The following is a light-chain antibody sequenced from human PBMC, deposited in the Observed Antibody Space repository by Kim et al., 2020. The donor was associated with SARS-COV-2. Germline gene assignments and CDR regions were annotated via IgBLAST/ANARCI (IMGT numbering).Light chain of an antibody. CDR1: SGHSSYA. V-gene: IGLV4-69*01. Sequence: QLVLTQSPSASASLGASVKLTCTLSSGHSSYAIAWHQQQPEKGPRYLMKVNSDGSQTKGDGIPDRFSGSSSGAERYLTISSLQSEDEADYYCQTWATGMWVFGGGTQPDRP. CDR3: QTWATGMWV. CDR2: VNSDGSQ. J-gene: IGLJ3*02.